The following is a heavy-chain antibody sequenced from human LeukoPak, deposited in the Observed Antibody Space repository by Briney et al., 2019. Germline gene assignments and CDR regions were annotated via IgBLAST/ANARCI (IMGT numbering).Heavy chain of an antibody. V-gene: IGHV3-23*01. Sequence: GGSLRLSCAASGFTFSSYAMSWVRQAPGKGLEWVSAISGSGGSTYYADSVKGRFTISRDNSKNTLYLQMNSLRAEDTAVYYCWGRAVPSYGAFDIWGQGTMVTVSS. CDR1: GFTFSSYA. D-gene: IGHD3-10*01. CDR3: WGRAVPSYGAFDI. J-gene: IGHJ3*02. CDR2: ISGSGGST.